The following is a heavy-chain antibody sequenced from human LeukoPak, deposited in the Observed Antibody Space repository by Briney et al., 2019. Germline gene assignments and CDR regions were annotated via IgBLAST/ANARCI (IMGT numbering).Heavy chain of an antibody. CDR1: GFTSSSYA. CDR3: ASLSYSSRTWDY. D-gene: IGHD6-13*01. V-gene: IGHV3-48*04. CDR2: ISSSGSTI. J-gene: IGHJ4*02. Sequence: GGSLRLSCAASGFTSSSYAMSWVRHSPEKGLEWVSFISSSGSTIYYTDSVKGRFTISRDNAKNSLYLQMNNLRAEDTAVYYCASLSYSSRTWDYWGQGTLVTVSS.